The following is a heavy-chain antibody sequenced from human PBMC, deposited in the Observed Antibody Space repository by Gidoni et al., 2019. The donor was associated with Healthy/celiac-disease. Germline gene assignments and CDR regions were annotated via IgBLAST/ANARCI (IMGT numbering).Heavy chain of an antibody. V-gene: IGHV4-59*01. CDR3: ARGGYYDSSGYGDFDY. D-gene: IGHD3-22*01. Sequence: QVQLQESGPGLVKPSETLSLTCTVSGASLSSYYWSWIRQPPGKGLEWIGYIYYSGSTNYNPSLKSRVTISVDTSKNQFSLKLSSVTAADTAVYYCARGGYYDSSGYGDFDYWGQGTLVTVSS. J-gene: IGHJ4*02. CDR2: IYYSGST. CDR1: GASLSSYY.